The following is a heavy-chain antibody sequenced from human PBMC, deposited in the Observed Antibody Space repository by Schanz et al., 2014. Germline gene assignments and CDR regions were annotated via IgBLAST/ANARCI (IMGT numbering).Heavy chain of an antibody. CDR2: SKNKAARYTT. J-gene: IGHJ4*02. CDR3: VVWFGGVRNS. V-gene: IGHV3-72*01. Sequence: EVQLVESGGGLVQPGGSLRLSCAASGFTFSDHYMEWVRQAPGKGLEWVGRSKNKAARYTTEYAASVRGRFTISRDDSKNSLYLQMTSLKTEKTAVYYGVVWFGGVRNSWGQGTLVTVSS. D-gene: IGHD3-10*01. CDR1: GFTFSDHY.